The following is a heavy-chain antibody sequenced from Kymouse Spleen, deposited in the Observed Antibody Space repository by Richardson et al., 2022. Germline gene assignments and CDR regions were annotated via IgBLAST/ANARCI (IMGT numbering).Heavy chain of an antibody. CDR1: GFTFDDYA. J-gene: IGHJ6*02. V-gene: IGHV3-9*01. CDR2: ISWNSGSI. CDR3: AKDKVAGTNYYYGMDV. D-gene: IGHD6-19*01. Sequence: EVQLVESGGGLVQPGRSLRLSCAASGFTFDDYAMHWVRQAPGKGLEWVSGISWNSGSIGYADSVKGRFTISRDNAKNSLYLQMNSLRAEDTALYYCAKDKVAGTNYYYGMDVWGQGTTVTVSS.